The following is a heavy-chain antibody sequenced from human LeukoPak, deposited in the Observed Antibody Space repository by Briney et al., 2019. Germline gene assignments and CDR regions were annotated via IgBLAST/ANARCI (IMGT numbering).Heavy chain of an antibody. CDR3: ARSSPDLDAFDI. CDR1: GFTFSSYS. V-gene: IGHV3-21*01. CDR2: ISSSSSYI. Sequence: GGSLRLSCAASGFTFSSYSMNWVRQAPGKGLEWVSSISSSSSYIYYADSVKGRFTISRDNAKNSLYLQMNSLRAEDTAVYYCARSSPDLDAFDIWGQGTMVTVSS. J-gene: IGHJ3*02. D-gene: IGHD1-14*01.